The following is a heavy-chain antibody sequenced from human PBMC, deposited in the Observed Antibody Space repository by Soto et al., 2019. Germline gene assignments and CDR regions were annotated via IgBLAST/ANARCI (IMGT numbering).Heavy chain of an antibody. Sequence: PGGSLRLSCAASGFIFSNYAMHWVRQAPGKGLEWVSYISSSGSTIYYADSVKGRFTISRDNAKNSLYLQMNSLRAEDTAFYYCARDEDNPESYYYYGMDVWGQGTTVTVSS. V-gene: IGHV3-48*03. J-gene: IGHJ6*02. CDR1: GFIFSNYA. CDR2: ISSSGSTI. CDR3: ARDEDNPESYYYYGMDV. D-gene: IGHD2-15*01.